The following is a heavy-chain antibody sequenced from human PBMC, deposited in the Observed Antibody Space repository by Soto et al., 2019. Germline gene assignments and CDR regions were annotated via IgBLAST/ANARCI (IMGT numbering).Heavy chain of an antibody. CDR2: IYYSGST. D-gene: IGHD5-12*01. Sequence: PSETLSLTCTVSGGSISSYYWSWIRQPPGKGLEWIGYIYYSGSTNYNPSLKSRVTISVDTSKNQFSLKLSSVTAADTAVYYCARHKKRRYDPRVGHYSSYMDVWGKGTTLTVSS. V-gene: IGHV4-59*08. CDR3: ARHKKRRYDPRVGHYSSYMDV. J-gene: IGHJ6*03. CDR1: GGSISSYY.